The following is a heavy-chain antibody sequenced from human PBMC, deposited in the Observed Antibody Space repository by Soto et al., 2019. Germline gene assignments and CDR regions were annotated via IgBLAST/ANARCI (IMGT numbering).Heavy chain of an antibody. D-gene: IGHD2-2*01. J-gene: IGHJ6*02. V-gene: IGHV3-7*01. CDR1: GFTFSSYW. CDR2: IKQDGSEK. CDR3: ARDFRSVYCSSTSCYSYYYRMDV. Sequence: PGGSLRLSCAASGFTFSSYWMSWVRQAPGKGLEWVANIKQDGSEKYYVDSVKGRFTISRDNAKNSLYLQMNSLRAEDTAVYYCARDFRSVYCSSTSCYSYYYRMDVWGQGTTVTVSS.